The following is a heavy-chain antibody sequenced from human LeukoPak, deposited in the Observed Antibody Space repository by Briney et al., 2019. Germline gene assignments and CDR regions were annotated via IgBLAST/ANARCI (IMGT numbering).Heavy chain of an antibody. CDR2: IYTRGRT. J-gene: IGHJ4*02. CDR3: ARVELWPYYDSSGYIDY. V-gene: IGHV4-4*07. Sequence: SETLALICTFWGGFNSRYYWIWIRQPAGKGLEWIARIYTRGRTNYNQSLKSRVTISLDTSKNQFSLKLSSVTAADTAVYYCARVELWPYYDSSGYIDYWGQGTLVTVSS. CDR1: GGFNSRYY. D-gene: IGHD3-22*01.